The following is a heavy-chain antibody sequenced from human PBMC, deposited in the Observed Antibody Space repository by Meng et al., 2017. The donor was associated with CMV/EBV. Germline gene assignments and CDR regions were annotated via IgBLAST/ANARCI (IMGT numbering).Heavy chain of an antibody. CDR1: RFPLMAYA. CDR3: AEEWARHKHFDY. Sequence: CAPCRFPLMAYAVRWLRPTPGGGRGWGAVIWCDGSFRHDADSVKGRFAICEGNSENALDLQMNSLGGEDTAVYYCAEEWARHKHFDYWGQGTLVTVSS. CDR2: IWCDGSFR. V-gene: IGHV3-30-3*02. J-gene: IGHJ4*02.